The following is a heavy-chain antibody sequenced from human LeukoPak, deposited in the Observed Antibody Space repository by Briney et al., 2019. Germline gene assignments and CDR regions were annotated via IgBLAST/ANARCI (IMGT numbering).Heavy chain of an antibody. D-gene: IGHD3-10*01. J-gene: IGHJ6*03. CDR1: GFTFSSYW. CDR2: IKQDGSEK. V-gene: IGHV3-7*01. Sequence: GGSLRLSCAASGFTFSSYWMSWVRQAPGKGLEWVANIKQDGSEKYYVDSVKGRFTISRDNAKNSLYLQMNSLRAEDTAVYYCARVTVGYYYGSGSTDHYYYMDVWGKGTTVTISS. CDR3: ARVTVGYYYGSGSTDHYYYMDV.